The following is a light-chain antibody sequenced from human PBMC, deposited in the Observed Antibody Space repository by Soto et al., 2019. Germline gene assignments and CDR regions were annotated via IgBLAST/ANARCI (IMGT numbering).Light chain of an antibody. J-gene: IGKJ1*01. CDR2: GAS. CDR1: QAIRND. Sequence: AIQMTQSPSSLSASVVDRVTVTCRASQAIRNDLGWYQQKPGKAPNLLIFGASNLQAGVPVRFSASGSGTTFTLTISNLQPEDFASYYCLQDYTYPWTFGQGTKVDIK. V-gene: IGKV1-6*01. CDR3: LQDYTYPWT.